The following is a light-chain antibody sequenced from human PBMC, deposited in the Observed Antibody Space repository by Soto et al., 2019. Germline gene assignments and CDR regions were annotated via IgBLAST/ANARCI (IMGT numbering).Light chain of an antibody. Sequence: QSVLTQPASVSGSPGQSIAFSCTGTSSDVGGYHFVSWYRQHPGTAPKLLIYEVSNRPSGVSNRFSGSKSGNTASLTISGLHADDEAYYYCSSYTSTNTVVFGGGTKVTVL. CDR1: SSDVGGYHF. CDR2: EVS. V-gene: IGLV2-14*01. J-gene: IGLJ2*01. CDR3: SSYTSTNTVV.